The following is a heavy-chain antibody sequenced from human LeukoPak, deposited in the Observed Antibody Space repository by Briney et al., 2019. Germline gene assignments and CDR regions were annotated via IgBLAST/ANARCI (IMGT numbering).Heavy chain of an antibody. CDR3: ARQDGSAWYYFDY. J-gene: IGHJ4*02. Sequence: GASLKISCKGSGSSFTNYWIAWVRQMPGKGLEWMGIIYPGDSDTRYSPSFQGQVTISADKSFSTAYLQWSSLKASDSAMYYCARQDGSAWYYFDYWAQGTLVTVSS. CDR1: GSSFTNYW. D-gene: IGHD6-19*01. V-gene: IGHV5-51*01. CDR2: IYPGDSDT.